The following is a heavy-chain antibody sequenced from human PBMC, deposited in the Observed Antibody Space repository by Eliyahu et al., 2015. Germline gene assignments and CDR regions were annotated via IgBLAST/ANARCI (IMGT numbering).Heavy chain of an antibody. V-gene: IGHV5-51*01. Sequence: IGWVRQMPGKGLEWMGIIYPGDSDTRYSPSFQGPVTFSADKSISTAYLQWSSLKASDTAMYYCARLPRNPATVTTDLYAFDIWGQGTMVTVSS. D-gene: IGHD4-17*01. CDR2: IYPGDSDT. CDR3: ARLPRNPATVTTDLYAFDI. J-gene: IGHJ3*02.